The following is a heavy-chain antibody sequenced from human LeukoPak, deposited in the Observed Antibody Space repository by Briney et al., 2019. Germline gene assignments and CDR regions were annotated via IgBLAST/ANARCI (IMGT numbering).Heavy chain of an antibody. V-gene: IGHV5-51*01. J-gene: IGHJ3*01. CDR3: GMSGDRVPLQDDVFDV. Sequence: GESLKISCKVSGYSFTSYCIGWVRQMPGKGLEWMGIIFPGDSGPTYSPSFQGQVTISVDKSINTAYLQWSSLQASDTAMYYCGMSGDRVPLQDDVFDVWGQGTMVTVST. CDR1: GYSFTSYC. CDR2: IFPGDSGP. D-gene: IGHD1-26*01.